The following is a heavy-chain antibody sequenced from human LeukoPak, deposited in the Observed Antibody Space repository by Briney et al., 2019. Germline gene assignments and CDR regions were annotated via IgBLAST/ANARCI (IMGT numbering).Heavy chain of an antibody. CDR2: IYYSGST. CDR3: ARARVILEWLPYFDY. J-gene: IGHJ4*02. V-gene: IGHV4-59*12. D-gene: IGHD3-3*01. Sequence: SETPSLTCTVSGGSNSSYYWSWIRQPPGKGLEWIGYIYYSGSTNYNPSLKSRVTISVDTSKNQFSLKLSSVTAADTAVYYCARARVILEWLPYFDYWGQGALVTVSS. CDR1: GGSNSSYY.